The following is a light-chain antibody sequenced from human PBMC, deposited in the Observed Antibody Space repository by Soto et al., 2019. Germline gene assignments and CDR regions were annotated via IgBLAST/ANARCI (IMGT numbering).Light chain of an antibody. CDR2: EVS. CDR1: SSDVGGYNY. Sequence: ALTQPASVSGSPGQSITISCTGTSSDVGGYNYVSWYQQHPGKAPKLMIYEVSNRPSGVSNRFSGSKSGNTASLTISGLQAEDEADYYCSSYTSSSTLNYVFGTGTKVTVL. J-gene: IGLJ1*01. CDR3: SSYTSSSTLNYV. V-gene: IGLV2-14*01.